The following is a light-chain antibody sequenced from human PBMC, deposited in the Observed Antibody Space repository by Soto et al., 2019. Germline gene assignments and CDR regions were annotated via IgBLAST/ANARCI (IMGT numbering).Light chain of an antibody. Sequence: EIVFEHFPSNLALPPRERAHLFCRASQTISNSLLAWYQQKLGQSPRLLIYGASSRATGIPDRFIGSGSGTDFTLTISRLEPEDFAVYACQQYGRAPITFGQGTRLEIK. CDR1: QTISNSL. V-gene: IGKV3-20*01. CDR3: QQYGRAPIT. J-gene: IGKJ5*01. CDR2: GAS.